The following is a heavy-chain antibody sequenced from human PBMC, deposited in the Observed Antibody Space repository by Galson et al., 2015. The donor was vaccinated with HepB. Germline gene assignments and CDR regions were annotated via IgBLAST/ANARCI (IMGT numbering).Heavy chain of an antibody. D-gene: IGHD1-26*01. V-gene: IGHV1-69*13. J-gene: IGHJ4*02. CDR3: ARGRIVGATTLDY. CDR1: GGTFSSYA. Sequence: SVKVSCKASGGTFSSYAISWVRQAPGQGLEWMGGIIPIFGTANYAQRFQGRVTITADESTSTAYMELSSLRSEDTAVYYCARGRIVGATTLDYWGQGTLVTVPS. CDR2: IIPIFGTA.